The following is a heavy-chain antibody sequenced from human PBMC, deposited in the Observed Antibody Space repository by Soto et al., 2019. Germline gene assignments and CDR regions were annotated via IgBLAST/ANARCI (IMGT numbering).Heavy chain of an antibody. V-gene: IGHV3-23*01. CDR2: ISGSGGST. J-gene: IGHJ4*02. CDR1: GFTFSSYA. D-gene: IGHD5-18*01. CDR3: AKVHPPSPAIRNPPDY. Sequence: GGSLRLSCAASGFTFSSYAMSWVRQAPGKGLEWVSAISGSGGSTYYADSVKGRFTISRDNSKNTLYLQMNSLRAEDTAVYYCAKVHPPSPAIRNPPDYWGQGTLVTVSS.